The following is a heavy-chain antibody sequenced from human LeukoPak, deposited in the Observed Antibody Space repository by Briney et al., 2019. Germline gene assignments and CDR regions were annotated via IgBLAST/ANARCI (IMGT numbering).Heavy chain of an antibody. CDR3: ARDDALGDNALDI. V-gene: IGHV3-33*01. Sequence: PGGSLRLSCAASGFTFSSYGMDWVRQAPGKGLEGVAVILNDGSQEKYADSVKGRFTISRDNSKNTLFLQMNSLRAEDTAVYYCARDDALGDNALDIWGQGTMVTVSS. CDR2: ILNDGSQE. CDR1: GFTFSSYG. J-gene: IGHJ3*02. D-gene: IGHD3-16*01.